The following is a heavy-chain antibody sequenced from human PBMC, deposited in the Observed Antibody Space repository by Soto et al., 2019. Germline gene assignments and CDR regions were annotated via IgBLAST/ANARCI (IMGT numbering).Heavy chain of an antibody. CDR2: ISYDGSNK. J-gene: IGHJ6*02. D-gene: IGHD3-10*01. CDR1: GFTFSSYG. Sequence: GGSLRLSCVASGFTFSSYGMHWVRQAPGKGLEWVAVISYDGSNKYYADSVKGRFTISRDNSKNTLYLQMNSLRAEDTAVYYCAKDLRILWFGEFGGMDVWGQGTTVTVSS. V-gene: IGHV3-30*18. CDR3: AKDLRILWFGEFGGMDV.